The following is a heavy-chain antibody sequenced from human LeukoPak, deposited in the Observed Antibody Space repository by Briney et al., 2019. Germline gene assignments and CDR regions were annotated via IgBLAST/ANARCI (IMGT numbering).Heavy chain of an antibody. CDR3: ARATVVAGYCTTTRCYKPFDI. Sequence: PGGSLRLSCAASGFTFSSYSMNWVRQAPGKGLEWVSSISSSSRYIYYADSVKGRFTISRDNSKNTLYLQMNSLRAEGTAVYYCARATVVAGYCTTTRCYKPFDIWGQGTMVTVSS. CDR2: ISSSSRYI. CDR1: GFTFSSYS. D-gene: IGHD2-2*02. J-gene: IGHJ3*02. V-gene: IGHV3-21*01.